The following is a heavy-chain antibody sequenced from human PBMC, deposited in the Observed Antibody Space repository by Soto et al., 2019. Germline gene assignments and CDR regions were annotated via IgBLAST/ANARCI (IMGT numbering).Heavy chain of an antibody. Sequence: QVQLVQSGDEVKKPGSSVKVSCKTSGGSFSAYNFHWVRQAPGQGLEWMGRIVPLLKITDYAQKYQARISSTAGVSTRTAYLELRALRRDDAAVYYCSGGSPSATTLEIEYSGQGTRFTVS. J-gene: IGHJ4*02. CDR3: SGGSPSATTLEIEY. D-gene: IGHD1-1*01. CDR2: IVPLLKIT. V-gene: IGHV1-69*02. CDR1: GGSFSAYN.